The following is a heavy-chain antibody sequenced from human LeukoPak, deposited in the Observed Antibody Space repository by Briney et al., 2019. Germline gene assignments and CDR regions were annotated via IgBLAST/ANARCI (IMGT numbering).Heavy chain of an antibody. CDR3: ARDSSSWFDP. J-gene: IGHJ5*02. Sequence: GGSLRLSCAASGSTFSSYGMHWVRQAPGKGLEWVAVIWYDGSNKYYADSVKGRFTISRDNSKNTLYLRMNSLRAEDTAVYYCARDSSSWFDPWGQGTLVTVSS. D-gene: IGHD6-13*01. CDR2: IWYDGSNK. CDR1: GSTFSSYG. V-gene: IGHV3-33*01.